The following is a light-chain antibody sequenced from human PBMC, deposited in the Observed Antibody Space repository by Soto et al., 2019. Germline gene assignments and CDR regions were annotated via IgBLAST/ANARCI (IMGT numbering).Light chain of an antibody. Sequence: QPVLTQPPSASGSPGQSVTISCTGTSSDVGAFNFVSWYQQHPGKAPKLMIYQVTKRPSGVPDRFSASKSGNTASLTVSGLQAEDEADYYWSSKAVNSFYVFGTGTKLTVL. J-gene: IGLJ1*01. V-gene: IGLV2-8*01. CDR2: QVT. CDR3: SSKAVNSFYV. CDR1: SSDVGAFNF.